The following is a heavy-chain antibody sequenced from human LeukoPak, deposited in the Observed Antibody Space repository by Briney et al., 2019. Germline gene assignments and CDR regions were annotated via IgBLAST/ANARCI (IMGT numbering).Heavy chain of an antibody. V-gene: IGHV4-59*01. CDR3: ARVGRSWPHYYFDS. Sequence: SETLSLTCTVSGGSISSYYWSWIRQPPGKGLEWIGYIYYSGSTNYNPSLKSRVTISVDTSKNQFSLKLSSVTAADTAVYYCARVGRSWPHYYFDSWGRGTLVTVSS. J-gene: IGHJ4*02. CDR1: GGSISSYY. CDR2: IYYSGST. D-gene: IGHD6-13*01.